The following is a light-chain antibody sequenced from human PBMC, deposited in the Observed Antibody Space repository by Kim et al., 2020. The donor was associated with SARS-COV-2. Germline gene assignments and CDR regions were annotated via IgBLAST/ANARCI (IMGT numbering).Light chain of an antibody. Sequence: QSVLTQPASVSVSPGQSITISCTGTSSDVGGSNCVSWYQQHPGKAPKLIIYDVNNRPSGVSNRFSGSKSGNTASLTISGLQPEDETDYYCSSSASSGTYVFGTGTKVTVL. CDR3: SSSASSGTYV. CDR2: DVN. V-gene: IGLV2-14*03. J-gene: IGLJ1*01. CDR1: SSDVGGSNC.